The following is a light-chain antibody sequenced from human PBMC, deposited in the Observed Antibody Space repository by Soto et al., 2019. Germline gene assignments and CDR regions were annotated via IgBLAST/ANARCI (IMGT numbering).Light chain of an antibody. Sequence: QSVLTQPASVSGSPGQSNTISCTGTNNDVGAYTYVSWYQQHPGKAPRLIIYEVSERPSGVSNRFSGSKSGNTASLVISGLQAEDEADYYCSSYRTGSRVFGGGTKLTVL. CDR1: NNDVGAYTY. CDR2: EVS. V-gene: IGLV2-14*01. CDR3: SSYRTGSRV. J-gene: IGLJ2*01.